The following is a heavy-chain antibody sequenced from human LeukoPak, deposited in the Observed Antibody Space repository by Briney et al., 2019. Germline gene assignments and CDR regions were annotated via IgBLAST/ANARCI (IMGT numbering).Heavy chain of an antibody. CDR2: VYSTGTT. Sequence: SETLSLTCTVSGGSIIDYYWSWIRQPPGKGLEWLGYVYSTGTTKYNPSLKSRVTISVDTSKNQFSLKLSSVTAADTAVYYCARGREWEPKVFDYWGQGTLVTVSS. CDR3: ARGREWEPKVFDY. D-gene: IGHD1-26*01. V-gene: IGHV4-59*01. J-gene: IGHJ4*02. CDR1: GGSIIDYY.